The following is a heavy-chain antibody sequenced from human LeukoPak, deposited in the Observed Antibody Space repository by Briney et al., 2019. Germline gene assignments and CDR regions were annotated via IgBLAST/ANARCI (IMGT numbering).Heavy chain of an antibody. Sequence: PSETLSLTXAVYGGSFSGYYWSWIGQPPGKGLEWIGEINHSGSTNYNPSLKSRVTISVDTSKNQFSLKLSSVTAADTAVYYCARGRRIQLWSRPDYYMDVWGKGTTVTVSS. CDR1: GGSFSGYY. V-gene: IGHV4-34*01. CDR2: INHSGST. J-gene: IGHJ6*03. CDR3: ARGRRIQLWSRPDYYMDV. D-gene: IGHD5-18*01.